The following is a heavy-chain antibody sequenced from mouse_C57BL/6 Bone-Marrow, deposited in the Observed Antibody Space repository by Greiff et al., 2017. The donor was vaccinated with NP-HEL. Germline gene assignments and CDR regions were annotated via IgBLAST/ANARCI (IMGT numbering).Heavy chain of an antibody. CDR1: GFNIKDDY. J-gene: IGHJ1*03. CDR2: IDPENGDT. CDR3: TTDDGYWYFDV. D-gene: IGHD2-3*01. V-gene: IGHV14-4*01. Sequence: EVMLVESGAELVRPGASVKLSCTASGFNIKDDYMHWVKQRPEQGLEWIGWIDPENGDTEYASKFQGKATITADTSSNTAYLQLSSLTSEDTAVYYCTTDDGYWYFDVRGTGTTVTVSS.